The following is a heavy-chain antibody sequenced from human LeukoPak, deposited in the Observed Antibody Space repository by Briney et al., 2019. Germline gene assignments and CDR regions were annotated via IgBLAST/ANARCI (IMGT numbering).Heavy chain of an antibody. Sequence: GGSLRLSCAASGFTFTMFGMNWVRQAPGKGLEWVSRIYDDVSSTYYADSVKGRFTISRDDAKNTLYLQMNSLRAEDTAVYYCARVSGSRNYYFGAFEMWGQGTVVTVSS. D-gene: IGHD3-10*01. J-gene: IGHJ3*02. CDR1: GFTFTMFG. CDR2: IYDDVSST. V-gene: IGHV3-74*01. CDR3: ARVSGSRNYYFGAFEM.